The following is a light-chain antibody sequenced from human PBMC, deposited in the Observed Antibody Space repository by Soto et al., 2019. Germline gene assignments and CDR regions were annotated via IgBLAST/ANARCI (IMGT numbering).Light chain of an antibody. CDR1: TGTVTSGHY. CDR2: DTA. Sequence: QAVVTQEPSLTVYPGGTVTLTCGSSTGTVTSGHYPYWFQQKPGQAPRTLIYDTANTYSWTPARFSGSLLVGKAALTLAGAHPDDEADYYCLLSYSGARVFAGGTKLTVL. CDR3: LLSYSGARV. J-gene: IGLJ3*02. V-gene: IGLV7-46*01.